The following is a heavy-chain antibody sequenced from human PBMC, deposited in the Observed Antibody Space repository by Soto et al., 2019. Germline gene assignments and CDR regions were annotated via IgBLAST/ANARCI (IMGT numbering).Heavy chain of an antibody. J-gene: IGHJ3*02. CDR3: ARTQSRRYYDFWSGYLDAFDI. D-gene: IGHD3-3*01. V-gene: IGHV1-8*01. Sequence: ASVKVSCKASGYAFTSYDINWVRQATGQGLEWMGWMNPNSGNTGYAQKFQGRVTMTRNTSISTAYMELSSLRSEDTAVYYCARTQSRRYYDFWSGYLDAFDIWGQGTMVTVSS. CDR2: MNPNSGNT. CDR1: GYAFTSYD.